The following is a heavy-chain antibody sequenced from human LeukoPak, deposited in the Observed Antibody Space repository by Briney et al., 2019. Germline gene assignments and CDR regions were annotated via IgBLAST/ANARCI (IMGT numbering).Heavy chain of an antibody. D-gene: IGHD4-17*01. CDR1: GFTFSSYS. Sequence: GGSLRLSCAASGFTFSSYSLNWVRQAPGKGLEWISYISTSSSTIYYADSVKGRFTISRDNAKNSLYLQMNSLRDEDTAVYYCARDGHGDYLFDYWGQGTLVTVSS. J-gene: IGHJ4*02. CDR3: ARDGHGDYLFDY. V-gene: IGHV3-48*02. CDR2: ISTSSSTI.